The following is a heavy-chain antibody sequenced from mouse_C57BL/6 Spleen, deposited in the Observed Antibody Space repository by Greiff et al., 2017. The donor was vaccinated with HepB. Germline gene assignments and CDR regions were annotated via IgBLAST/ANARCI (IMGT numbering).Heavy chain of an antibody. J-gene: IGHJ4*01. CDR1: GYAFSSYW. CDR2: IYPGDGDT. CDR3: AKAYDGYSMDY. V-gene: IGHV1-80*01. Sequence: QVHVKQSGAELVKPGASVKISCKASGYAFSSYWMNWVKQRPGKGLEWIGQIYPGDGDTNYNGKFKGKATLTADKSSSTAYMQLSSLTSEDSAVYFCAKAYDGYSMDYWGQGTSVTVSS. D-gene: IGHD2-3*01.